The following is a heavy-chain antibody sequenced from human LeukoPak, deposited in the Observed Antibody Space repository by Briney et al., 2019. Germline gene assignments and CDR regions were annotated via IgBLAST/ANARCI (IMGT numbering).Heavy chain of an antibody. CDR3: ARGQTIVGATGDF. D-gene: IGHD1-26*01. CDR2: TNHSGST. Sequence: PSETLSLTCAVYGGSFSGYYWSWIRQPPGKGLEWIGETNHSGSTNYNPSLKSRVTISVDTSKNQFSLKLSSVTAADTAVYYCARGQTIVGATGDFWGQGTLVTVSS. V-gene: IGHV4-34*01. CDR1: GGSFSGYY. J-gene: IGHJ4*02.